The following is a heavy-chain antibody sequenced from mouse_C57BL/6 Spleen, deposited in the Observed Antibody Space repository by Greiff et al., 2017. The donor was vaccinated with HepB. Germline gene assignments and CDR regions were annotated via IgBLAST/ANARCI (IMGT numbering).Heavy chain of an antibody. CDR2: IDPSDSYT. CDR1: GYTFTSYW. J-gene: IGHJ3*01. V-gene: IGHV1-50*01. Sequence: QVQLQQPGAELVKPGASVKLSCKASGYTFTSYWMQWVKQRPGQGLEWIGEIDPSDSYTNYNQKFKGKATLTVDTSSSTAYMQLSSLTSEDSAVYYCARSDLRFAYWGQGTLVTVSA. CDR3: ARSDLRFAY.